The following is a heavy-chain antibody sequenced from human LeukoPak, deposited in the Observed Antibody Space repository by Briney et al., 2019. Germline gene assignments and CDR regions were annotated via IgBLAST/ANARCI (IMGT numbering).Heavy chain of an antibody. CDR1: GYSISSGYY. V-gene: IGHV4-38-2*01. J-gene: IGHJ5*02. CDR2: IYHSGST. Sequence: KPSETLSLTCAVSGYSISSGYYWGWIRQPPGKGLEWIGSIYHSGSTYYNPSLKSRVTISVDTSKNQFSLKLSSVTAADTAVYYCARHVFWGYCSGGSCFGGFDPWGQGTLVTVSS. D-gene: IGHD2-15*01. CDR3: ARHVFWGYCSGGSCFGGFDP.